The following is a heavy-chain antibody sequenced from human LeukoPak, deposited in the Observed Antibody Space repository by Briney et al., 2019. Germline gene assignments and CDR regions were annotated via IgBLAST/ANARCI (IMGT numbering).Heavy chain of an antibody. V-gene: IGHV3-21*01. CDR2: ISSSSSYI. CDR3: ARDEAVVVVAATDYYYYYMDV. D-gene: IGHD2-15*01. CDR1: GFTFSSYS. J-gene: IGHJ6*03. Sequence: KSGGSLRLSCAASGFTFSSYSMNWVRQAPGKGLGWVSSISSSSSYIYYADSVKGRFTISRDNAKNSLYLQMNSLRAEDTAVYYCARDEAVVVVAATDYYYYYMDVWGKGTTVTVSS.